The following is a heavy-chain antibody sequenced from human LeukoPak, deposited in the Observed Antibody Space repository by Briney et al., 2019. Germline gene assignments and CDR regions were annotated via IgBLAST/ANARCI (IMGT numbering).Heavy chain of an antibody. CDR3: ARDQLAYSGYDTLFAY. D-gene: IGHD5-12*01. V-gene: IGHV3-30*04. J-gene: IGHJ4*02. Sequence: GGSLRLSCEASGFTFSSYAVHWVRQAPGKGLEWVAVISYDGGNKFYAGSVKGRFTISRDNSKNTLDLQMSSLRAEDTAIYYCARDQLAYSGYDTLFAYWGQGTLVTVSS. CDR1: GFTFSSYA. CDR2: ISYDGGNK.